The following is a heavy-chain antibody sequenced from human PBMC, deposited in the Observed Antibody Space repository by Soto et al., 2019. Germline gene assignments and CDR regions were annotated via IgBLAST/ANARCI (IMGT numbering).Heavy chain of an antibody. CDR2: IYHSGST. CDR1: GGSIRSSHW. Sequence: QVQLLESGPGLVKPSETLSLICTVSGGSIRSSHWWSWVRQPPGKGLERIGEIYHSGSTNLDPSLKSRVTLSVDKSKNQISLKLTSVTAADTAVYYCARDKATVGGYNLYDPWGQGILVTVSS. J-gene: IGHJ5*02. V-gene: IGHV4-4*02. D-gene: IGHD3-16*01. CDR3: ARDKATVGGYNLYDP.